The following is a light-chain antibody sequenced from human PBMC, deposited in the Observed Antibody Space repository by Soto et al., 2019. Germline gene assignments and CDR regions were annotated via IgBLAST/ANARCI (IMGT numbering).Light chain of an antibody. CDR3: QQYDDWPS. CDR1: ENIRDF. CDR2: GAS. V-gene: IGKV1-39*02. J-gene: IGKJ1*01. Sequence: DVQMTQSPSYLSASAGDRVTITCRASENIRDFVNWYRQKPGKAPNLLIYGASTLQGGVPSRFSGSGSATEFTLTIRSLQSEDFAVYDCQQYDDWPSFGQGTKVDIK.